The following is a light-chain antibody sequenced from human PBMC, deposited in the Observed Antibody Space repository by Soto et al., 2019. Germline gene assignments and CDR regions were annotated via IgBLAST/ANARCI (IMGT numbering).Light chain of an antibody. CDR2: DVS. J-gene: IGLJ3*02. CDR3: SSYTSSSTLM. CDR1: SSDVGGYNC. V-gene: IGLV2-14*03. Sequence: QSALTQPASVSGSPGQSITISCTGTSSDVGGYNCVSWYQQHPGKVTKLMIYDVSNRPSGVSNRFSGSKSGNTASLTISGLQAEDEADYYCSSYTSSSTLMFGGGTKLTVL.